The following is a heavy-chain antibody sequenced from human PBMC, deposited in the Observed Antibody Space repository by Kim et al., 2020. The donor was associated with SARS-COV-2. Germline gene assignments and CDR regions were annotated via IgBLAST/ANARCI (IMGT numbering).Heavy chain of an antibody. CDR1: GYTFTSYY. V-gene: IGHV1-46*01. CDR3: ARDEEPYCGGDCYPQGYYYGMDV. D-gene: IGHD2-21*02. CDR2: INPSGGST. J-gene: IGHJ6*02. Sequence: ASVKVSCKASGYTFTSYYMHWVRQAPGQGLEWMGIINPSGGSTSYAQKFQGRVTMTRDTSTSTVYMELSSLRSEDTAVYYCARDEEPYCGGDCYPQGYYYGMDVWGQGTTVTVSS.